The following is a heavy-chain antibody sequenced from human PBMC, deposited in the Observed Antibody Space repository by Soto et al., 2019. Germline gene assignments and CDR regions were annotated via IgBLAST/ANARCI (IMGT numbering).Heavy chain of an antibody. V-gene: IGHV4-59*08. CDR2: VHYSGST. D-gene: IGHD3-22*01. J-gene: IGHJ1*01. CDR1: GGSISGYY. Sequence: QVQLQESGPGLVKPSETLSLTCTVSGGSISGYYWDWIRQPPGKGLEWIGYVHYSGSTSYNPSLKSRVIISLHTSKNQFSLKLSSVTAADTAVYYCARHGYDSNGYPHLCWGQGALVTVSS. CDR3: ARHGYDSNGYPHLC.